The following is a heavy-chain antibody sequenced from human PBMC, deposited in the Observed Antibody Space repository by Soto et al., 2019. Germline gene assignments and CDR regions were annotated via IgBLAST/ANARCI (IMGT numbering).Heavy chain of an antibody. D-gene: IGHD3-16*01. CDR3: VKDPWWGSRAFDI. CDR1: GFTFSSYA. J-gene: IGHJ3*02. CDR2: ISSNGGST. Sequence: GGSLRLSCSASGFTFSSYAMHWVRQAPGKGLEYVSAISSNGGSTYYADSVKGRFTISRDNSKNTLYLQMSSLRAEDTAVYYCVKDPWWGSRAFDIWGQGTMVTVSS. V-gene: IGHV3-64D*06.